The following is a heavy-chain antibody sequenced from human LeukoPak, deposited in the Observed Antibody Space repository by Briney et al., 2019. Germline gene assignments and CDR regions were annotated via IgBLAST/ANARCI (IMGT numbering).Heavy chain of an antibody. J-gene: IGHJ4*02. CDR1: GFTLSSYA. D-gene: IGHD6-6*01. V-gene: IGHV3-23*01. CDR2: ISGSGDST. Sequence: GGSLRLSCAASGFTLSSYAMSWVRQAPGKGLEWVSAISGSGDSTYYEDSVKGRFTISRDDSKNTLYLQVNNLRVEETAVYYCAKEAARTSGMSHFDYWGQGTLVTVSS. CDR3: AKEAARTSGMSHFDY.